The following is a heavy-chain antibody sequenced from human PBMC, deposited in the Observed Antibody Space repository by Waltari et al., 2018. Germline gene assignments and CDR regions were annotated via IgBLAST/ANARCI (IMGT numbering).Heavy chain of an antibody. D-gene: IGHD3-16*01. CDR3: ARVEGAAGLDI. V-gene: IGHV1-3*01. CDR2: INAGNGNT. CDR1: GSTFTSYA. J-gene: IGHJ3*02. Sequence: QVQLVQSGAAVQKPGASVKGSCKAYGSTFTSYAMHCVRQAPGQRLEWMGWINAGNGNTKYSQKFQGRVTITRDTSASTAYMELSSLRSEDTAVYYCARVEGAAGLDIWGQGTMVTVSS.